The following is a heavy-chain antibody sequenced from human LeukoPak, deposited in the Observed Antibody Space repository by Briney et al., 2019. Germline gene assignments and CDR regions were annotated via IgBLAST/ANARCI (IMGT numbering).Heavy chain of an antibody. V-gene: IGHV3-43*01. J-gene: IGHJ4*02. CDR2: ISWDGGST. D-gene: IGHD3-16*01. Sequence: GGSLRLSCAASGFTFDDYTMHWVRQAPGKGLEWVSLISWDGGSTYYADSVKGRFTISRDNSKNSLYLQMNSLRTEDTALYYCAKDVGRDYDYVWGSYAIDYWGQGTLVTVSS. CDR1: GFTFDDYT. CDR3: AKDVGRDYDYVWGSYAIDY.